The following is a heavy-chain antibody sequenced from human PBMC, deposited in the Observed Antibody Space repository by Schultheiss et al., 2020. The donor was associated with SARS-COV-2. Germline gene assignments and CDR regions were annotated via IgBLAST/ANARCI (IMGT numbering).Heavy chain of an antibody. CDR3: AKGPRSIIRTDY. CDR1: GFTFSSYW. V-gene: IGHV3-74*01. Sequence: GGSLRLSCAVSGFTFSSYWMHWVRQAPGKGLVWVSRINGDGSASSYADSVKGRFTVSRDNAGNTLYLQMNSLRAEDTAVYYCAKGPRSIIRTDYWGQGTLVTVSS. CDR2: INGDGSAS. D-gene: IGHD6-6*01. J-gene: IGHJ4*02.